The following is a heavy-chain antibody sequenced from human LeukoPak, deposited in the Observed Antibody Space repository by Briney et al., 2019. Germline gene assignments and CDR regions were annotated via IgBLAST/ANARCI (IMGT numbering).Heavy chain of an antibody. J-gene: IGHJ6*03. Sequence: PGGSLRLSCAASGFTFSSYAMSSVRQAPGQGLEWVSAISGSGGSTYYADSVKGRFTISRDNSKNTLYLQLNSLRAEDTAVYYCAKCPFRVGVVIIGSYMDVWGKGTTVTVSS. CDR2: ISGSGGST. CDR3: AKCPFRVGVVIIGSYMDV. CDR1: GFTFSSYA. V-gene: IGHV3-23*01. D-gene: IGHD3-3*01.